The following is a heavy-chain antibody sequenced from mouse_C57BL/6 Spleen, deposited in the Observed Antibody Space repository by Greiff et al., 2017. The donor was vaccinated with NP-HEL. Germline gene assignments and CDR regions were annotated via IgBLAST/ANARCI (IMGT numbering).Heavy chain of an antibody. D-gene: IGHD2-4*01. CDR2: IYPGSGST. V-gene: IGHV1-55*01. CDR1: GYTFTSYW. CDR3: ELYYERNFDY. J-gene: IGHJ2*01. Sequence: LQQPGASVKMSCKASGYTFTSYWITWVKQRPGQGLEWIGDIYPGSGSTNYNEKFKSKATLTVDTSSSTAYMQLSSLTSEDSAVYYCELYYERNFDYWGQGTTLTVSS.